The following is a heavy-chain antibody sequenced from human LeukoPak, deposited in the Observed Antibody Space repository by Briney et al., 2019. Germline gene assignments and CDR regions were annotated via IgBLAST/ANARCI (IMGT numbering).Heavy chain of an antibody. J-gene: IGHJ6*02. CDR2: IYPGDSDT. D-gene: IGHD6-6*01. V-gene: IGHV5-51*01. CDR1: GYSFTSYW. Sequence: GESLKISCKGSGYSFTSYWIGWVRQMPGKGLEWMGIIYPGDSDTRYSPSFQGQVTISADKSISTAYLQWSSLKASDTAMYYCARLQDSSSFYYYYGMDVWGQGTTVTVSS. CDR3: ARLQDSSSFYYYYGMDV.